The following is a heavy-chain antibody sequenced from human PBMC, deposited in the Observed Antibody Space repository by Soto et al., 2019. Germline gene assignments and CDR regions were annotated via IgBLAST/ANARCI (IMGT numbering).Heavy chain of an antibody. CDR1: GGSISSYY. V-gene: IGHV4-59*01. J-gene: IGHJ4*02. CDR2: IYYSGST. Sequence: PPETLSLTCTVSGGSISSYYWSWIRQPPGKGLEWIGYIYYSGSTNYNPSLKSRVTISVDTSKNQFPLKLSSVTAADTAVYYCARSDDRYWGQGTLVTVSA. CDR3: ARSDDRY.